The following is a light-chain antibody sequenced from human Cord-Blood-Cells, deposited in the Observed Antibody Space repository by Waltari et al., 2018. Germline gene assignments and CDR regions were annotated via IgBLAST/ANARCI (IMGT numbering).Light chain of an antibody. V-gene: IGLV2-14*01. Sequence: QSALTQPASVSGSPGPAITLPCTGTSSDVGGYYYVSWDQQHPGKDPKSMIYEVSNRPSGVSNRFSGSKSGNTASLTISGLQAEDEADYYCSSYTSSSTLNWVFGGGTKLTVL. CDR1: SSDVGGYYY. CDR3: SSYTSSSTLNWV. J-gene: IGLJ3*02. CDR2: EVS.